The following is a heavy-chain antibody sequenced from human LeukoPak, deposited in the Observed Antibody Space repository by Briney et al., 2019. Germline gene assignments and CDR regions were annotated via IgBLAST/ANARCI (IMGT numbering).Heavy chain of an antibody. D-gene: IGHD3-22*01. CDR2: IYYSGST. V-gene: IGHV4-59*01. CDR3: AGGYYYDSSGYFDY. CDR1: GGSISSYY. J-gene: IGHJ4*02. Sequence: PSETLPLTCTVSGGSISSYYWSWIRQPPGKGLEWIGYIYYSGSTNYNPSLKSRVTISVDTSKNQFSLKLSSVTAADTAVYYCAGGYYYDSSGYFDYWGQGTLVTVSS.